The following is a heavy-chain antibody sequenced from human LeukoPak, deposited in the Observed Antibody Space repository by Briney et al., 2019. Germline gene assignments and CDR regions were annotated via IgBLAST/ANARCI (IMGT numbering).Heavy chain of an antibody. CDR3: ARHPARSVARTGSDI. CDR1: GGSISSGSYY. J-gene: IGHJ3*02. V-gene: IGHV4-61*01. CDR2: IYYSGST. D-gene: IGHD6-19*01. Sequence: SQTLSLTWTVSGGSISSGSYYWSWIRQPPGKGLEWIGYIYYSGSTNYNPSLKSRVTISVDTSKNQLSLKLSSVTAADTAVYYCARHPARSVARTGSDIWGQGTMVTVSS.